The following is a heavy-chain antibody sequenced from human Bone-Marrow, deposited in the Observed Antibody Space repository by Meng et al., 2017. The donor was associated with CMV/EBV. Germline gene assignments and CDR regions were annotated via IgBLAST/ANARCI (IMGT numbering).Heavy chain of an antibody. J-gene: IGHJ6*02. V-gene: IGHV1-2*02. CDR3: ARDDRMVRGVIITRYYGMDV. Sequence: APVKVSCKASGYTFTGYYMHWVRQAPGQGLEWMGWINPNSGGTNYAQKFQGRVTMTRDTSISSAYMELSRLRSDDTAVYYCARDDRMVRGVIITRYYGMDVWGQGTTVTVSS. CDR2: INPNSGGT. CDR1: GYTFTGYY. D-gene: IGHD3-10*01.